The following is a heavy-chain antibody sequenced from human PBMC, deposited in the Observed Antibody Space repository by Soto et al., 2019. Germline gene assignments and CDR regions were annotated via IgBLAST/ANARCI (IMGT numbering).Heavy chain of an antibody. J-gene: IGHJ3*02. V-gene: IGHV3-23*01. CDR1: GFAVSSHA. CDR3: APHVSCSGGSCQYDAFAI. Sequence: EVQVLESGGGWVQPGGALRLSCEGSGFAVSSHAMTWIRQAPGKGPEWVSTVTADGGTYYADSVKGRFAMSRDTSENTLYLQMNILGAEDTAAYYCAPHVSCSGGSCQYDAFAIRGQGTMVTVSS. CDR2: VTADGGT. D-gene: IGHD2-15*01.